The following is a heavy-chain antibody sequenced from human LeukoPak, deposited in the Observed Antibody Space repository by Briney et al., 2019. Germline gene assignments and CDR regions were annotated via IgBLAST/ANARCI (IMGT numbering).Heavy chain of an antibody. J-gene: IGHJ4*02. V-gene: IGHV4-59*01. CDR1: GGSISSYY. D-gene: IGHD3-22*01. CDR3: ARVTGYMIEDYFDY. CDR2: MYYSGST. Sequence: SETLSLTCTVSGGSISSYYWSWIRQPPGKGLEWVGYMYYSGSTNYNPSLKSRVTISVDTSKNQFSLRLSSVTAADTAVYYCARVTGYMIEDYFDYWGQGTLVTVSS.